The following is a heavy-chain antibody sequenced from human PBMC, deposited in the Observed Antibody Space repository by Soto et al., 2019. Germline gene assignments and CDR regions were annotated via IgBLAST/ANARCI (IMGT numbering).Heavy chain of an antibody. CDR2: ISGSGGST. CDR3: AKEDLSRRPRGRFDP. V-gene: IGHV3-23*01. Sequence: EVQLLESGGGLVQPGGYLGLSCAASGFTFSSYAMSWVRQAPGKGLEWVSAISGSGGSTYYADSVKGRFTISRDSSKNTLYLQMNNLRAEDTAVYYCAKEDLSRRPRGRFDPWGQGTLVTVSS. CDR1: GFTFSSYA. D-gene: IGHD3-3*01. J-gene: IGHJ5*02.